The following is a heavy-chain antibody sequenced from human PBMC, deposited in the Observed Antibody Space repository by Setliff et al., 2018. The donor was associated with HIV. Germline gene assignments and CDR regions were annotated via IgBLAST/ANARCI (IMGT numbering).Heavy chain of an antibody. J-gene: IGHJ3*02. CDR3: ARVGFGDSDAFDI. Sequence: SETLSLTCIVSGGSIGGYYWSWISQHPGKGLEWIGFISYSGTAYYNPSLKSRFTISVETAKNQFSLKLSSVIAADTAVYYCARVGFGDSDAFDIWGQGTMVTVS. V-gene: IGHV4-31*03. CDR2: ISYSGTA. D-gene: IGHD3-16*01. CDR1: GGSIGGYY.